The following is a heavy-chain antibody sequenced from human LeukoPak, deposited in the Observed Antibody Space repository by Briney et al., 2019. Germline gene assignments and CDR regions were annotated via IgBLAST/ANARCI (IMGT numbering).Heavy chain of an antibody. CDR2: IGTAGDT. CDR1: GFTFSSYD. J-gene: IGHJ6*02. Sequence: GGSLRLSCAASGFTFSSYDMHWVRHATGKGLEWVSAIGTAGDTYYPGSVKGRFTISRENAKNSLYLQMNSLRAEDTAVYYCARAENSYDNYYYYGMDVWGQGTTVTVSS. V-gene: IGHV3-13*01. D-gene: IGHD5-18*01. CDR3: ARAENSYDNYYYYGMDV.